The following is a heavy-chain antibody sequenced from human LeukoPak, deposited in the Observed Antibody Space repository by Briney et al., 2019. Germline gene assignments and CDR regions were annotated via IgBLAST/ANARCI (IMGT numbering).Heavy chain of an antibody. CDR3: ASIRYDFWSGYQPAKDYYYMDV. Sequence: PSETLSLTCIVSGGSISSSNYYWGWIRQPPGKGLECIGSIYYSGSTYYNPSLKSRVTISVDTSKNQFSLKLSSVTAADTAVYYCASIRYDFWSGYQPAKDYYYMDVWGKGTTVTVSS. CDR2: IYYSGST. D-gene: IGHD3-3*01. CDR1: GGSISSSNYY. J-gene: IGHJ6*03. V-gene: IGHV4-39*07.